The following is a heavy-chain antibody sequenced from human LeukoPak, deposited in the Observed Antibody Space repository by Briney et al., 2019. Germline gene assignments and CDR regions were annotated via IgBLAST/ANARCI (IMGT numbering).Heavy chain of an antibody. CDR1: GGSISSYY. D-gene: IGHD6-6*01. CDR2: IYYSGST. Sequence: SETLSLTCTVSGGSISSYYWSWIRQPPGKGLEWIGYIYYSGSTNYNPSLKSRVTISVDTSKNQFSLKLSSVTAADTAVYYCARSKHRYSSSWGAFDIWGQGTMVTVSS. J-gene: IGHJ3*02. CDR3: ARSKHRYSSSWGAFDI. V-gene: IGHV4-59*12.